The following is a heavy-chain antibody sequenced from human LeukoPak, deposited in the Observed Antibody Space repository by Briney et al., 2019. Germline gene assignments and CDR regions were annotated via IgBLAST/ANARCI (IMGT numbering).Heavy chain of an antibody. Sequence: ASVKVSCKASGYTFTSYVISCVRQAPGQGLEWMGWISAYNGNTNYAQKLQGRVTMTTDTSTSTAYMELRSLRSDDTAVYYCARCIAAAGVCYYGMDVWGQGTTVTVSS. CDR1: GYTFTSYV. CDR2: ISAYNGNT. D-gene: IGHD6-13*01. CDR3: ARCIAAAGVCYYGMDV. J-gene: IGHJ6*02. V-gene: IGHV1-18*01.